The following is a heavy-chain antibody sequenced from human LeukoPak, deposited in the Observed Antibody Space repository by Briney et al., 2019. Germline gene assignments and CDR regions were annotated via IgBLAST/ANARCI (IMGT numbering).Heavy chain of an antibody. J-gene: IGHJ4*02. V-gene: IGHV4-59*08. D-gene: IGHD1-1*01. CDR2: IYGSGST. CDR1: GDSLSAHY. Sequence: SETLSLTCTVSGDSLSAHYWSWIRQPPGKGLEWIGYIYGSGSTHYDPSFRSRATISEDTSKNQFSLQLTSVTAADTAVYFCARFKQLGRSFDSWGLGSLVTVSS. CDR3: ARFKQLGRSFDS.